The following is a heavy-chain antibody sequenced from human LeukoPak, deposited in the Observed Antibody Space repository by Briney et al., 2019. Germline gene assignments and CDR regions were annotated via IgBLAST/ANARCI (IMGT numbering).Heavy chain of an antibody. D-gene: IGHD3-3*01. CDR2: ISYDGSNK. V-gene: IGHV3-30*18. Sequence: QPGRSLRLSCAASGFTFSSYGMHWVRQAPGKGLEWVAVISYDGSNKYYADSVKGRFTISRDNSKNTLYLQMNSLRAEDTAVYYCAKEYYVFWSGYSDYYYGMDVWGQGTTVTVSS. J-gene: IGHJ6*02. CDR1: GFTFSSYG. CDR3: AKEYYVFWSGYSDYYYGMDV.